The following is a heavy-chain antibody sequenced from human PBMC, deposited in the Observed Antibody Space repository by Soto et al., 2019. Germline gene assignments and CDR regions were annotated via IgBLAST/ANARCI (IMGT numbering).Heavy chain of an antibody. CDR2: IYYSGST. V-gene: IGHV4-59*08. J-gene: IGHJ5*02. CDR3: ASQRITMVRGVKNWFEP. Sequence: SETLSLTCTVSGGSISSYYWSWIRQPPGKGLEWIGYIYYSGSTNYNPSLKSRVTISVDTSKNQFSLKLSSVTAADTAVYYCASQRITMVRGVKNWFEPWGQGTLVTVSS. CDR1: GGSISSYY. D-gene: IGHD3-10*01.